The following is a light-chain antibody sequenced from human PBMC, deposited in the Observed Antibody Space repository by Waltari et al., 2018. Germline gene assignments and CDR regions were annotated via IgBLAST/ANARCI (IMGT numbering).Light chain of an antibody. CDR1: QSVSSN. J-gene: IGKJ1*01. V-gene: IGKV3-15*01. CDR2: GAS. CDR3: QQYNNWPLWT. Sequence: RATLSCRASQSVSSNLAWYQQKPGQAPRLLIYGASTRATGIPARFSGSGSGTEFTLTISSLQSEDFAVYYCQQYNNWPLWTFGQGTKVEIK.